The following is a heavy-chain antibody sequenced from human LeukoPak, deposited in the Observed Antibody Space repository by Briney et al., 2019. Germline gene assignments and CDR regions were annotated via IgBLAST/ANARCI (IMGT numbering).Heavy chain of an antibody. CDR2: IRYDGSNK. J-gene: IGHJ4*02. V-gene: IGHV3-30*02. Sequence: PGGSLRLSCAASGFTFSSYGMHWVRQAPGKGLEWVAFIRYDGSNKYYADSVEGRFTISRDNSKNTLYLQMNSLRAEDTAVYYCAKDGEQWLVQEVGYFDYWGQGTLVTVSS. CDR3: AKDGEQWLVQEVGYFDY. D-gene: IGHD6-19*01. CDR1: GFTFSSYG.